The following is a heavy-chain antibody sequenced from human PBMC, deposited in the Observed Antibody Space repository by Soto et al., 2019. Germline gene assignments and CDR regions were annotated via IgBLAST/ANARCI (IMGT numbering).Heavy chain of an antibody. J-gene: IGHJ6*02. Sequence: GGSLRLSCAASGFTFSSYAMSWVRQAPGKGLEWVSAISGSGGSTYYADSVKGRFTTSRDNSKNTLYLQMNSLRAEDTAVYYCAKGPGSLWFGELSYYYYGMDVWGQGTTVTVSS. CDR2: ISGSGGST. CDR1: GFTFSSYA. CDR3: AKGPGSLWFGELSYYYYGMDV. V-gene: IGHV3-23*01. D-gene: IGHD3-10*01.